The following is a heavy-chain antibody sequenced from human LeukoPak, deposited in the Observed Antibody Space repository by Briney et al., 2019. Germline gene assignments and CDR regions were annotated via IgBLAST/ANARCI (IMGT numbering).Heavy chain of an antibody. J-gene: IGHJ4*02. CDR2: INWNGGST. Sequence: GGSLRLYCAASGFTFDDYGMSWVRQAPGKGLEWVSGINWNGGSTGYADSVKGRFTISRDNAKNSLYLQLHSLIAEDTALYYSARNGGGEGDGGTFDYWGQGTLVTVSS. V-gene: IGHV3-20*04. CDR1: GFTFDDYG. D-gene: IGHD3-16*01. CDR3: ARNGGGEGDGGTFDY.